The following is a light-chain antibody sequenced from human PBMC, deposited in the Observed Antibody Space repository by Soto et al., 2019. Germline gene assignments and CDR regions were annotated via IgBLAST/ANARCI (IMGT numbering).Light chain of an antibody. J-gene: IGKJ1*01. CDR3: QQYGGSPQT. V-gene: IGKV3-20*01. CDR1: QSVSNY. Sequence: EIVFTQSPGTLSLSPGERATLSCRASQSVSNYLAWYQQKPGQAPRLLIYGASSRATGIPDRFSGSGSGTDFTLTISRLEPEDFAVYYCQQYGGSPQTFGQGTKV. CDR2: GAS.